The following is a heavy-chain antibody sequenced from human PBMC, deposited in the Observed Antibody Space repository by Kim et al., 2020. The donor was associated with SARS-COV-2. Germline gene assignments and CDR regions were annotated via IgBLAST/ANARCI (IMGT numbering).Heavy chain of an antibody. CDR1: GYTFTDYG. J-gene: IGHJ6*02. Sequence: ASVKVSCKASGYTFTDYGLHWVRQAPGQRLEWMGWVNPENNNTKYSQKFQGRVTMTWDTSANTGFMELIGLKSEDTALYFCTRDELRAGYGFDVWGQGTTVTVSS. V-gene: IGHV1-3*01. D-gene: IGHD1-7*01. CDR3: TRDELRAGYGFDV. CDR2: VNPENNNT.